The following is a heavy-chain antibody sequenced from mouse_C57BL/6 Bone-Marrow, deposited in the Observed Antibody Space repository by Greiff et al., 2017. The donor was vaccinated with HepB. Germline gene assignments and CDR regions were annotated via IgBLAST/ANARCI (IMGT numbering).Heavy chain of an antibody. CDR2: IRNKANGYTT. CDR1: GFTFTDYY. D-gene: IGHD1-1*01. V-gene: IGHV7-3*01. J-gene: IGHJ2*01. CDR3: ARYAPPSIYYDGSSYDYFDY. Sequence: DVMLVESGGGLVQPGGSLSLSCAASGFTFTDYYMSWVRQPPGKALEWLGFIRNKANGYTTEYSASVKGRFTISRDNSQSILYLQMNALRAEDSATYYCARYAPPSIYYDGSSYDYFDYWGQGTTLTVSS.